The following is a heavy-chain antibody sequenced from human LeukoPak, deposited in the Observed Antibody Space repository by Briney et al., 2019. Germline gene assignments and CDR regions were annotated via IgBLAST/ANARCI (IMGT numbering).Heavy chain of an antibody. V-gene: IGHV6-1*01. Sequence: SQTLSLTCAVSGDSVSTNSAGWHWLRQSPSRGLEWLGRTYYRSKWYNDYAVSVKSRMTINPDTTKNQFSLQLNSVTPEDTAVYYCARNTNWSYDYWGQGTLVTVSS. CDR3: ARNTNWSYDY. CDR1: GDSVSTNSAG. D-gene: IGHD1-1*01. J-gene: IGHJ4*02. CDR2: TYYRSKWYN.